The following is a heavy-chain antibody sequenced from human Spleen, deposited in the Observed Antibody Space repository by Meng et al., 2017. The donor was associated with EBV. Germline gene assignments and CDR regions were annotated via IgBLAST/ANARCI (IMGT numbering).Heavy chain of an antibody. J-gene: IGHJ5*02. CDR1: GGSISSSNW. CDR3: ATRLYGDPNWFDP. V-gene: IGHV4-4*02. D-gene: IGHD4-17*01. CDR2: ISHSGST. Sequence: QGEPPASGPGVVNPAGPLSLTCAVSGGSISSSNWWSWVRQPPGKGLEWIGEISHSGSTNYNPSLKSRVTISVDKSKNQFSLKLSSVTAADTAVYYCATRLYGDPNWFDPWGQGTLVTVSS.